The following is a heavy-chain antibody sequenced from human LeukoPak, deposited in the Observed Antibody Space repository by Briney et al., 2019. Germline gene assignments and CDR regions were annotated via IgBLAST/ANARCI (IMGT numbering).Heavy chain of an antibody. V-gene: IGHV4-59*01. CDR3: AGAVWSGYYTGAYYYGMDV. J-gene: IGHJ6*02. D-gene: IGHD3-3*01. CDR1: GGSISSYY. Sequence: SETLSLTCTVSGGSISSYYWSWIRQPPGKGLEWIGYIYYSGSTNYNPSLKSRVTISVDTSENQFSLKLSSVTAADTAVYYCAGAVWSGYYTGAYYYGMDVWGQGTTVTVSS. CDR2: IYYSGST.